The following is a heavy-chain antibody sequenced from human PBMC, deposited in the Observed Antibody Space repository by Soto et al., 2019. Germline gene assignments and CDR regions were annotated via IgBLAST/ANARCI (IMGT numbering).Heavy chain of an antibody. V-gene: IGHV5-10-1*01. CDR2: IDPSDSYT. CDR1: GYSFTSYW. D-gene: IGHD1-1*01. Sequence: GESLKISFKRSGYSFTSYWIRWVRQMPGKGLEWMGRIDPSDSYTNYSPAFQGHVTISTDKSISTAYLQWSSLKASDTAMYYCARGQLGYYFDYWGQGTMVTVSS. J-gene: IGHJ4*02. CDR3: ARGQLGYYFDY.